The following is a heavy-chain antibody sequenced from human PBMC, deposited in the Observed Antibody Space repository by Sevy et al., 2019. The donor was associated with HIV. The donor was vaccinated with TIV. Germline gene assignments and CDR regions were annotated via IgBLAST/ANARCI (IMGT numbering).Heavy chain of an antibody. D-gene: IGHD3-3*01. CDR3: ARDGVTIFGVTIDYYFDY. J-gene: IGHJ4*02. CDR2: IYDSGSA. CDR1: GDSISNYY. V-gene: IGHV4-4*07. Sequence: SETLSLTCTVSGDSISNYYWSWIRQPAGKGLEWIGRIYDSGSATYNPSLENRVTMSADTTKNQLSLKLNAVTAADTAVYYCARDGVTIFGVTIDYYFDYWGQGTLVTVSS.